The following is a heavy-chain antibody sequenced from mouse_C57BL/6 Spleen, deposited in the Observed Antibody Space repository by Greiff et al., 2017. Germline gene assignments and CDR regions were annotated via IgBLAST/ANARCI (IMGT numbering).Heavy chain of an antibody. D-gene: IGHD2-4*01. V-gene: IGHV1-54*01. J-gene: IGHJ3*01. CDR3: AGGYDYDGVAY. CDR1: GYAFTNYL. CDR2: INPGSGGT. Sequence: QVQLKESGAELVRPGTSVKVSCKASGYAFTNYLIEWVKQRPGQGLEWIGVINPGSGGTNYNEKFKGKATLTADKSSSTAYMQLSSLTSEDSAVYFCAGGYDYDGVAYWGQGALVTVSA.